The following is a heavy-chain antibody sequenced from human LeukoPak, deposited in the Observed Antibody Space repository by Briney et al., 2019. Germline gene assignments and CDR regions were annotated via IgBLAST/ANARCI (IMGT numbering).Heavy chain of an antibody. CDR2: INHSGST. J-gene: IGHJ4*02. Sequence: GSLRLSCAASGFTFSSYWMSWIRQPPGKGLEWIGEINHSGSTNYNPSLKSRVTISVDTSKNQFSLKLSSVTAADTAVYYCARGYSGDYWGQGTLVTVSS. CDR1: GFTFSSYW. D-gene: IGHD3-10*01. CDR3: ARGYSGDY. V-gene: IGHV4-34*01.